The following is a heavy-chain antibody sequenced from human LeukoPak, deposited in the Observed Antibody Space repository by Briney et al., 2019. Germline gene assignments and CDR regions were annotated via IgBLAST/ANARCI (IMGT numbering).Heavy chain of an antibody. CDR2: ISSSSSYI. D-gene: IGHD3-10*01. V-gene: IGHV3-21*01. CDR1: GFTFSSYS. CDR3: ARDDGGVRGNPPPDY. J-gene: IGHJ4*02. Sequence: GGSLRLSCAASGFTFSSYSMNWVRQAPGKGLEWVSSISSSSSYIYYADSVKGRFTISRDNAKNSLYLQMNSLRAEDTAVYYCARDDGGVRGNPPPDYWGQGTLVTVSS.